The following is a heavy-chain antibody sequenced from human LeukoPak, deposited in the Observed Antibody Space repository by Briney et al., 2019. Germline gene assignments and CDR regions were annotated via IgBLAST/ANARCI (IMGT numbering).Heavy chain of an antibody. V-gene: IGHV5-51*01. CDR1: GYIFSNYW. Sequence: GDSLKISCKASGYIFSNYWITWVRQMPGKGLEWMGIIYPGDSQTRYRPPSQGQVIISADRSIRHGYLHWRSLKASDTAIYYCARHEIGGDRSSWYLSWGQGTLVTVSS. CDR2: IYPGDSQT. D-gene: IGHD6-13*01. J-gene: IGHJ1*01. CDR3: ARHEIGGDRSSWYLS.